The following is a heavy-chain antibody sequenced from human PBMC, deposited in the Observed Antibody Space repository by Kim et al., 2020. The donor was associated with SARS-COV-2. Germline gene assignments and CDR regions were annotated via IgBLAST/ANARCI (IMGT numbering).Heavy chain of an antibody. Sequence: GGSLRLSCAASGFTFSSYGMNWVRQAPGKGLEWVSCINSNGSSIYYADSVKGRSTISRDNAKHSLYLQMNSLRAEDTAVYYCASEEFGGVLDGTGYDYY. J-gene: IGHJ6*01. CDR1: GFTFSSYG. V-gene: IGHV3-21*01. D-gene: IGHD3-16*01. CDR3: ASEEFGGVLDGTGYDYY. CDR2: INSNGSSI.